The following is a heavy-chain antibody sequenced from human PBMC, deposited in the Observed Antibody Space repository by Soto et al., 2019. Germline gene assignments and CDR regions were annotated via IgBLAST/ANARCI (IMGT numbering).Heavy chain of an antibody. CDR2: IIPIFGTA. D-gene: IGHD3-10*01. CDR3: ARDAPMVRGVSYYYGMDV. V-gene: IGHV1-69*12. J-gene: IGHJ6*02. Sequence: QVQLVQSGAEVKRPGSSVKVSCKTSGGTFTNYAISWVRQAPGQGLEWMGGIIPIFGTANYAQRFQGRVTITADESTSTANTDLSSLTSEDTAVYYCARDAPMVRGVSYYYGMDVWGQGTTVTVSS. CDR1: GGTFTNYA.